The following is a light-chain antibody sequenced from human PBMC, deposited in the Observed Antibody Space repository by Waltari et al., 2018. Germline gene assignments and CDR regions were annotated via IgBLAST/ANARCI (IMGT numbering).Light chain of an antibody. Sequence: DIQMTQSPSSLSASAGDTVTITCRASQGISTYLNWYQQKPGKTPKRLIYGASSLESGVPSRFSGSGSGTDFTLIISSLQPEDFATYYCLQYNSHPWTFGQGTKVEIK. CDR3: LQYNSHPWT. CDR2: GAS. V-gene: IGKV1-17*01. J-gene: IGKJ1*01. CDR1: QGISTY.